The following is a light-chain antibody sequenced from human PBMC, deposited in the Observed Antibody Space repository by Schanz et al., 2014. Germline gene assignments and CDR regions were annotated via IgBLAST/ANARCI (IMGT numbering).Light chain of an antibody. CDR2: DVS. CDR1: SSDVGGTNY. CDR3: SSYVGSYNWV. V-gene: IGLV2-14*01. Sequence: QSALTQPASVSGSPGQSITISCTGTSSDVGGTNYVSWYQQHPGKVPKLMIYDVSNRPSGVSNRFSGSKSGNTASLTVSGLQAEDEADYYCSSYVGSYNWVFGGGTKLTVL. J-gene: IGLJ3*02.